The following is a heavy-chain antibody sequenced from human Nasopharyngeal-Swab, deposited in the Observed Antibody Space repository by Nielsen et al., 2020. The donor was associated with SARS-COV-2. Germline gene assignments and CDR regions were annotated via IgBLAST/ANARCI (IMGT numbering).Heavy chain of an antibody. CDR3: ARGRIVVVPAAMGAYYYGMDV. V-gene: IGHV1-8*03. CDR2: MNPNSGNT. Sequence: SVKVSCKASGYTFTSYDINWVRQATGQGLEWMGWMNPNSGNTGYAQKFQGRVTITRNTSISTAYMELSSLRSEDTAVYYCARGRIVVVPAAMGAYYYGMDVWGQGTTVTVSS. D-gene: IGHD2-2*01. CDR1: GYTFTSYD. J-gene: IGHJ6*02.